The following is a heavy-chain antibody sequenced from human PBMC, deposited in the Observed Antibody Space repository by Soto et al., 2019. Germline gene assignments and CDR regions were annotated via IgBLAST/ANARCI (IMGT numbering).Heavy chain of an antibody. Sequence: EVQLLESGGDLVQPGRSLRLSCAASGFTFSGYAMSWVRQAPGKGLEWVSVIHGGGNSAYYVDSVKGRFTISRDKSKNTLYLHMSGLRDEDMAVCYCAKNSVRVSTGWHFDYWGQGTLVTVSA. D-gene: IGHD3-10*02. J-gene: IGHJ4*02. CDR2: IHGGGNSA. CDR1: GFTFSGYA. CDR3: AKNSVRVSTGWHFDY. V-gene: IGHV3-23*01.